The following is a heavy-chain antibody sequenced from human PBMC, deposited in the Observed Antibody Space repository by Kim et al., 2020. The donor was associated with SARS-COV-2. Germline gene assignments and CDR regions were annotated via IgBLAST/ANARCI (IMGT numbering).Heavy chain of an antibody. V-gene: IGHV3-30-3*01. CDR2: ISYDGSNK. CDR1: GFTFSSYA. Sequence: GGSLRLSCAASGFTFSSYAMHWVRQAPGKGLEWVAVISYDGSNKYYADSVKGRFTISRDNSKNTPYLQMNSLRAEDTAVYYCARAGVAAYANWFDPWGQGTLVTVSS. CDR3: ARAGVAAYANWFDP. D-gene: IGHD6-19*01. J-gene: IGHJ5*02.